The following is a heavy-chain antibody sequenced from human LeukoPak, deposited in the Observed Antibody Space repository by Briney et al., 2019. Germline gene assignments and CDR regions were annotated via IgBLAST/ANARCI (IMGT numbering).Heavy chain of an antibody. CDR3: ARFRLTVTTYAHLDY. D-gene: IGHD4-17*01. V-gene: IGHV3-11*01. CDR1: GFTFSDYY. J-gene: IGHJ4*02. Sequence: NPGGSLRLSCAASGFTFSDYYMSWIRQAPGKGLEWVSHISSSGSTIDYADSVKGRFTISRDNAKNSLYLQMNSLRAEDTAVYYCARFRLTVTTYAHLDYWGQGTLVTVSS. CDR2: ISSSGSTI.